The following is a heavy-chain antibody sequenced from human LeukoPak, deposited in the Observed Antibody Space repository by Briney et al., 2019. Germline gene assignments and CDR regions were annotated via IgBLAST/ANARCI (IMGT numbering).Heavy chain of an antibody. V-gene: IGHV3-49*03. D-gene: IGHD6-6*01. CDR1: GFTFGDHA. Sequence: GGSLRLSCTASGFTFGDHAVSWFRQAPGKGLDWIAFIRSKTYGETTEYAASVKVRFTTSRDDSKSITYLQMNSLKNEDTAVYYCQKYSSSPFDLWGQGTLVTVSS. J-gene: IGHJ4*02. CDR2: IRSKTYGETT. CDR3: QKYSSSPFDL.